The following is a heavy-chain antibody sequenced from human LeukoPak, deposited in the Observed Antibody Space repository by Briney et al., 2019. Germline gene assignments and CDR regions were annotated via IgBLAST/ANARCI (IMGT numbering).Heavy chain of an antibody. J-gene: IGHJ4*02. CDR2: ISYDGSNK. Sequence: TGGSLRLSCAASGFTFSNYGMHWVRQAPGKGLEWVAVISYDGSNKYYADSVKGRFTISRDNSKNTLSLQMSSLRAEDTAVYYCAKVGDSSSWYSDDWGQGTLVTVSS. CDR3: AKVGDSSSWYSDD. V-gene: IGHV3-30*18. CDR1: GFTFSNYG. D-gene: IGHD6-13*01.